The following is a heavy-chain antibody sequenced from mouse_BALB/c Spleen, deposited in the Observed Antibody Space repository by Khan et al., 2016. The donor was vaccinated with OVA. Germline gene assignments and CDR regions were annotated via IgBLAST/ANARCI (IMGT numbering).Heavy chain of an antibody. CDR3: VRRGYGNYWFAY. J-gene: IGHJ3*01. D-gene: IGHD2-1*01. CDR2: IDPENGNT. Sequence: EVQLQQSGAELVRPGALVKLSCKASGFNIKDYYMLWVKQRPEQGLEWIGWIDPENGNTIYDPKFQGKASITADTSSNTAYLQLSSLTSEDTAVDYCVRRGYGNYWFAYWGQGTLVTVSA. CDR1: GFNIKDYY. V-gene: IGHV14-1*02.